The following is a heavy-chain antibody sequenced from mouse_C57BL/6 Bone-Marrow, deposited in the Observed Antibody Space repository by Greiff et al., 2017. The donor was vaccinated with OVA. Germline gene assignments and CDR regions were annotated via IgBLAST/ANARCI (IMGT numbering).Heavy chain of an antibody. Sequence: QVQLQQPGAELVKPGASVKMSCKASGYTFTSYWITWVKQRPGQGLEWIGDIYPGSGSTNYNEKFKSKATLTVDTSSSTAYMQLSSLTSEDSAVYYCAIVEYYGSRAMDYWGQGTSVTVSS. CDR2: IYPGSGST. D-gene: IGHD1-1*01. J-gene: IGHJ4*01. V-gene: IGHV1-55*01. CDR3: AIVEYYGSRAMDY. CDR1: GYTFTSYW.